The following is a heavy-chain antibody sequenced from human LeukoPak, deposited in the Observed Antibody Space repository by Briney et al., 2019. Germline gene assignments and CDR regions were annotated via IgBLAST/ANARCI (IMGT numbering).Heavy chain of an antibody. CDR1: GYTFTTYG. Sequence: ASVKVSWKASGYTFTTYGLTWVRQAPGQGLELMGWISPYNGNTNYAQKFPGRVTMTTDTSTSTAYMELRSLRSDDPAVYYCARRNSYYYCMDVWGTGTTVTVSS. CDR3: ARRNSYYYCMDV. CDR2: ISPYNGNT. D-gene: IGHD2/OR15-2a*01. J-gene: IGHJ6*04. V-gene: IGHV1-18*01.